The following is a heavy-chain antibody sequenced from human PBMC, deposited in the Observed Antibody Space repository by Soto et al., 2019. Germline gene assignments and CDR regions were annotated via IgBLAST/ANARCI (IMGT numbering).Heavy chain of an antibody. Sequence: SETLSLTCTVSGGSISSGDYYWSWIRQPPGKGLEWIGYIYYSGSTYYNPSLKSRVTISVDTSKNQFSLKLSSVTAADTAVYYCARNRGAYNIGLGMDVWGQGTTVTVSS. CDR3: ARNRGAYNIGLGMDV. CDR2: IYYSGST. CDR1: GGSISSGDYY. J-gene: IGHJ6*02. D-gene: IGHD3-10*01. V-gene: IGHV4-30-4*01.